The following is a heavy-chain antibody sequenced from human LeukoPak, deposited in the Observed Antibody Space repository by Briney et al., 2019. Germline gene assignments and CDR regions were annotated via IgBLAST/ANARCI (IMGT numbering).Heavy chain of an antibody. J-gene: IGHJ5*02. D-gene: IGHD3-10*01. CDR3: ARRLYYYGSGSYLGSFDP. Sequence: SETLFLTCTVSGGSISNYWSWTRQPAGKGLEWIGRIYSTGSTNYNPSLKSRVTMSVDTSKNQFSLRLRSVTAADTAVYYCARRLYYYGSGSYLGSFDPWGQGTLVTVSS. V-gene: IGHV4-4*07. CDR2: IYSTGST. CDR1: GGSISNY.